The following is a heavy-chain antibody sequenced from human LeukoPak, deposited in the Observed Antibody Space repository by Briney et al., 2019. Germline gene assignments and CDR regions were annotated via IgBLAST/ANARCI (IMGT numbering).Heavy chain of an antibody. V-gene: IGHV3-23*01. D-gene: IGHD3-10*01. CDR1: GFTFSSYA. Sequence: PGGSLRLSCAASGFTFSSYAMTWVRQAPGKGLEWVSAISGSGGGTYYADSVKGRFTISRDNSKNTLYLQMNSLRAEDTAVYYCAKRKATMVRGVNYYYGMDVWGQGTTVTVSS. CDR2: ISGSGGGT. CDR3: AKRKATMVRGVNYYYGMDV. J-gene: IGHJ6*02.